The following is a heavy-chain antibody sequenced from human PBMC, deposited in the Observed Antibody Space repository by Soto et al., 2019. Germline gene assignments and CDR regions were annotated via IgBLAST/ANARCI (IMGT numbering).Heavy chain of an antibody. V-gene: IGHV3-11*01. Sequence: PVGSLRLSCAASGFTFSDYYMSWIRQAPGKGLEWFSYISSSGDIIYYADSVKGRFTISRDNAKNSLYLQMNSLRAEDTAVYYCARDLGYYDSSGYFDSWGLGTLVTVSS. CDR2: ISSSGDII. CDR3: ARDLGYYDSSGYFDS. D-gene: IGHD3-22*01. CDR1: GFTFSDYY. J-gene: IGHJ4*02.